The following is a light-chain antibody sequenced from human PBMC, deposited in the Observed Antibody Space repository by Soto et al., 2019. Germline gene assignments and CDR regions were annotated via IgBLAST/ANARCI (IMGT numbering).Light chain of an antibody. CDR3: QQSYTTPYT. Sequence: DIQMTQSPSSLSASVGDRVTITCRASQSIRSYLNWYHQKPGKTPQLLIYGASNLKSGAPSRFTGSGSGTHFTLTISRLQPEDFATYYCQQSYTTPYTFGQGTKLEIK. J-gene: IGKJ2*01. CDR1: QSIRSY. V-gene: IGKV1-39*01. CDR2: GAS.